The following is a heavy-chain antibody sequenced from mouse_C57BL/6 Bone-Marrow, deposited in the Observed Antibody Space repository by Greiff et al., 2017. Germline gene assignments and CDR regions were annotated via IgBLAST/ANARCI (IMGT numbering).Heavy chain of an antibody. CDR1: GFNIKDYY. V-gene: IGHV14-1*01. Sequence: VQLKQSGAELVRPGASVKLSCTASGFNIKDYYMHWVKQRPEQGLEWIGRIDPEDGDTEYAPKFQGKATMTADTSSNTAYLQLSSLTSEDTAVYYCTTEDGYYHYYAMDYWGQGTSVTVSS. J-gene: IGHJ4*01. CDR2: IDPEDGDT. D-gene: IGHD2-3*01. CDR3: TTEDGYYHYYAMDY.